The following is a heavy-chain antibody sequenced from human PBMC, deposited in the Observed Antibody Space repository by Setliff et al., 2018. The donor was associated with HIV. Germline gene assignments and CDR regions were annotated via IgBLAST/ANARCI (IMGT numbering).Heavy chain of an antibody. Sequence: SETLSLTCAVSGGSISSNWWSWVRQSPGKGLEWIGRIYTSGSTNYNPSLKSRVTMSVDTSKNQFSLNLTSVTAADTAVYYCARGRFVGFDYWGQGTLVTVSS. CDR3: ARGRFVGFDY. CDR2: IYTSGST. V-gene: IGHV4-59*10. D-gene: IGHD3-16*02. CDR1: GGSISSNW. J-gene: IGHJ4*02.